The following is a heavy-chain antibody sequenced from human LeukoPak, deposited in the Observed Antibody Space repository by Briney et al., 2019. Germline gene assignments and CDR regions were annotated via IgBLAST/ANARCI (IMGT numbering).Heavy chain of an antibody. CDR1: GFTFSTYG. V-gene: IGHV3-21*01. Sequence: GGSLRLSCAASGFTFSTYGMNWVRQAPGKGLEWVSSISSSSSHIYYADSVKGRFTISRDNAKNSLYLQMNSLRAEDTAVYYCARAYCSSISCYYCFDYWGQGTLVTVSS. D-gene: IGHD2-2*01. CDR2: ISSSSSHI. CDR3: ARAYCSSISCYYCFDY. J-gene: IGHJ4*02.